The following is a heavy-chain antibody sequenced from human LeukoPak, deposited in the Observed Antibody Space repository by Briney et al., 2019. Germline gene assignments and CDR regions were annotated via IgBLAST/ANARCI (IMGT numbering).Heavy chain of an antibody. CDR2: IGSGGNNI. CDR3: ARDHRRNTGTYNDAFDI. V-gene: IGHV3-48*01. D-gene: IGHD1-26*01. CDR1: GFTFSNSA. J-gene: IGHJ3*02. Sequence: PGGSLRLSCAASGFTFSNSAMNWVRQAPGKGLEWLSYIGSGGNNIYYADSVKGRFTISRDNARNSLYLQMNSLRAEDTAVYYCARDHRRNTGTYNDAFDIWGQGTMVTVSS.